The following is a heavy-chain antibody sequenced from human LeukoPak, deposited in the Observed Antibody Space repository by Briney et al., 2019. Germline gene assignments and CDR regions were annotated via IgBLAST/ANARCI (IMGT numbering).Heavy chain of an antibody. CDR2: IYSGGST. CDR3: ASAVLVTPKYFDY. D-gene: IGHD3-22*01. J-gene: IGHJ4*02. V-gene: IGHV3-66*02. Sequence: GGSLRLSCAASGFTSSSYEMSWVRQAPGKGLEWVSVIYSGGSTYYADSVKGRFTISRDNSKNTLYLQMNSLRAEDTAVYYCASAVLVTPKYFDYWGQGTLVTVSS. CDR1: GFTSSSYE.